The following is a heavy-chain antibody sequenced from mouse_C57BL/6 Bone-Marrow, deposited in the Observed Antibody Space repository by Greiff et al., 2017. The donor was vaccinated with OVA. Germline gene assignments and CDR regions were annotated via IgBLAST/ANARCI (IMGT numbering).Heavy chain of an antibody. V-gene: IGHV1-18*01. CDR3: ARGGYYDYDGGAGFAY. CDR2: INSNNGGT. D-gene: IGHD2-4*01. Sequence: VQLKQSGPELAKPGASVKIPCKASGYTFTDYNMDWVKQSHGKSLEWIGDINSNNGGTIYNQKFKGKATLTVDKSSSTAYMELRSLTSEDTAVYYCARGGYYDYDGGAGFAYWGQGTRVTVSA. CDR1: GYTFTDYN. J-gene: IGHJ3*01.